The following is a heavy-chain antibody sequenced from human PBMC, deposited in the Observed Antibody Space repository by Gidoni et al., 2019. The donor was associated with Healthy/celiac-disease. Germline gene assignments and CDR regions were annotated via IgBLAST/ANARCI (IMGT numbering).Heavy chain of an antibody. CDR1: GFTYGDYA. V-gene: IGHV3-49*03. J-gene: IGHJ6*02. CDR3: SYQPYGMDV. CDR2: IRSQAYGGTT. D-gene: IGHD2-2*01. Sequence: EVQLGESGGGLVQPGRSLRLSCTASGFTYGDYAMSWFRQAPGKGLEWVGFIRSQAYGGTTEYAASVKGRFTISRDDSKSIAYLQMNSLKTEDTAVYYCSYQPYGMDVWGQGTTVTVSS.